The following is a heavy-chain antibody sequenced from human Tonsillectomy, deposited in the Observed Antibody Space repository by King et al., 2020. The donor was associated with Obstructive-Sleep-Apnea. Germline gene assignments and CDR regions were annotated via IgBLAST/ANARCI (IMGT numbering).Heavy chain of an antibody. CDR1: GGSISSGSYS. Sequence: QLQESGSGLVKPSQTLSLTCAVSGGSISSGSYSWSWIRQPPGKGLEWIGYIYHSGNTYYNPSLKSRVTISVDRSKNQFSLKLSSVTAADTAVYYCAGDRGAGAMGSYYFAYWGQGTLVTVSS. CDR3: AGDRGAGAMGSYYFAY. D-gene: IGHD3-10*01. CDR2: IYHSGNT. J-gene: IGHJ4*02. V-gene: IGHV4-30-2*01.